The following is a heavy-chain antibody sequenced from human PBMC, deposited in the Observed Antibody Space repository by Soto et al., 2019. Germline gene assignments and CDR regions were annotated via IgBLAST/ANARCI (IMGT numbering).Heavy chain of an antibody. CDR1: GFTFSTYG. V-gene: IGHV3-33*01. J-gene: IGHJ5*02. Sequence: QVQLVESGGGVVQPGKSLRLSCAASGFTFSTYGMHWVRQAPGKGLAWVAVIWYDVSNKYHGDLLKGLFTISRDNSTNTVYLQINNLRADDTAVYYCGRDGSVGDTAVVDPWGQGTLVTVSS. CDR3: GRDGSVGDTAVVDP. CDR2: IWYDVSNK. D-gene: IGHD5-18*01.